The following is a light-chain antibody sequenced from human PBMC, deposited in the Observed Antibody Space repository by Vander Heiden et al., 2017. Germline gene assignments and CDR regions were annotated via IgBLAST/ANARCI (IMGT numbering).Light chain of an antibody. CDR1: QSVSSN. V-gene: IGKV3-15*01. CDR3: QQYNNWPPLT. J-gene: IGKJ4*01. CDR2: GAS. Sequence: EIVMTQSPATLSVSPGERATLSCRASQSVSSNLAWYQQKPGQAPRLLIYGASTRATGIPARFSGSGSGTEFTLTISSLQSEDFAVYYCQQYNNWPPLTVGGGTXVEIK.